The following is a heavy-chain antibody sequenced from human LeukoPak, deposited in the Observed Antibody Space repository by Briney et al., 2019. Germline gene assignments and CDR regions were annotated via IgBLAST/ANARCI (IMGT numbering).Heavy chain of an antibody. J-gene: IGHJ3*02. CDR3: ARLRTPSPPDI. V-gene: IGHV4-38-2*02. CDR2: IYHSGST. Sequence: PSETLSLTCTVSGYPISSGYYWGWIRQPPGKGLEWIGSIYHSGSTYYNPSLKSRVTISVDTSKNQFSLKLSSVTAADTAVYYCARLRTPSPPDICGQGTMVTVSS. CDR1: GYPISSGYY.